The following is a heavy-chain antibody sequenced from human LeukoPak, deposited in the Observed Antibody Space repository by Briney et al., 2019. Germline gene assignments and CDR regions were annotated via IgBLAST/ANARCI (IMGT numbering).Heavy chain of an antibody. Sequence: SETLSLTCTVSGGSISSYYWSWIRQPPGKGLEWIGYIYYSGTTNYNPSLKSRVTISVDTSKNQFSLKLSSVTAADTAVYYCASSPSEADIVVVPAATLPFDYWGQGTLVTVSS. CDR3: ASSPSEADIVVVPAATLPFDY. V-gene: IGHV4-59*12. CDR1: GGSISSYY. J-gene: IGHJ4*02. CDR2: IYYSGTT. D-gene: IGHD2-2*01.